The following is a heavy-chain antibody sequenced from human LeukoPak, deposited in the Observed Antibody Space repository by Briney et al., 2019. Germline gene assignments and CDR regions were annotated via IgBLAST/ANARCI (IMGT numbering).Heavy chain of an antibody. CDR2: VSGSGGGT. D-gene: IGHD3-9*01. CDR3: AKCGRVAWLPINS. CDR1: VFTFSINV. J-gene: IGHJ4*02. Sequence: PGGSLKISCAASVFTFSINVMSWGRQVPGKGLEWVSTVSGSGGGTYYADSVKDRFTISRDNSKNTLYLQMNSLRDDDTAVYYCAKCGRVAWLPINSWGQGTLVTVSS. V-gene: IGHV3-23*01.